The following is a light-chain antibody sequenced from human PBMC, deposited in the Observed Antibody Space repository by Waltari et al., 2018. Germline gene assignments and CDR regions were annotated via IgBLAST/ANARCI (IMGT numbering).Light chain of an antibody. CDR3: SSRNGRENDVI. J-gene: IGLJ2*01. Sequence: SFELTQDPAVSVALGQTVRITCQGDSLRTSYASWYQLTPGQAPLLVMYGKDKRPSGIPDRISGYSSGTTSSLTITGAQAEDEADYYCSSRNGRENDVIFAGGTKLTVL. CDR1: SLRTSY. CDR2: GKD. V-gene: IGLV3-19*01.